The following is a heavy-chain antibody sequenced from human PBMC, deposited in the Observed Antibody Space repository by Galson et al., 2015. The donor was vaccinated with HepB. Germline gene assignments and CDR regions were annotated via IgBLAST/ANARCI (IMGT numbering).Heavy chain of an antibody. CDR1: GFTFDDYA. CDR2: ISWNSGSI. J-gene: IGHJ4*02. Sequence: SLRLSCAASGFTFDDYAMHWVRQAPGKGLEWVSGISWNSGSIGYADSVKGRFTISRDNAKNSLYLQMNSLRAEDKALYYCAKDRGGDGYNFGGYYFDYWGQGTLVTVSS. CDR3: AKDRGGDGYNFGGYYFDY. D-gene: IGHD5-24*01. V-gene: IGHV3-9*01.